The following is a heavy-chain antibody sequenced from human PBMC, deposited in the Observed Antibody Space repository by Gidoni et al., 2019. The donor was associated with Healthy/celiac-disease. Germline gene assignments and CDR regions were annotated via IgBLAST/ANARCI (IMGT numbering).Heavy chain of an antibody. CDR3: ARDSLLPYYYDSSCYYGLDY. CDR2: ICYDGSNK. J-gene: IGHJ4*02. V-gene: IGHV3-33*01. D-gene: IGHD3-22*01. Sequence: QVQLVESGGGVVQPGRYLRLSCAASGFTFSSHGTHWVRQAPGQGLECVAVICYDGSNKYYADSVKGRFTISRDNSKNTLYLQMNRLRAEDTAVYYCARDSLLPYYYDSSCYYGLDYWGQGTLVTVSS. CDR1: GFTFSSHG.